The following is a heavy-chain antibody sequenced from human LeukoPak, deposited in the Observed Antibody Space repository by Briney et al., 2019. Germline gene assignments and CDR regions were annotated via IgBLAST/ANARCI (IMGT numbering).Heavy chain of an antibody. CDR3: ATSGFPVTHSSSWPPVYYMDV. Sequence: ASVKVSCKVSGYTLTELSMHWVRQAPGKGLEWMGGFDPEDGETIYAQKFQGRVTMTEGTSTDTAYMELSSLRSEDTAVYYCATSGFPVTHSSSWPPVYYMDVWGKGTTVTISS. V-gene: IGHV1-24*01. CDR2: FDPEDGET. D-gene: IGHD6-13*01. CDR1: GYTLTELS. J-gene: IGHJ6*03.